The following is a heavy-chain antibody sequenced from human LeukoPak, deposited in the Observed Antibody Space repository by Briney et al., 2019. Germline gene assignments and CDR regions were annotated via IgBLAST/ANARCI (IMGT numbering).Heavy chain of an antibody. J-gene: IGHJ3*02. CDR3: ARDHSTGEGAFDI. Sequence: GGSLRLSCAASGFTFSGYAMHWVRQAPGKGLEWVAVISYDGSNKYYADSVKGRFTISRDNSKNTLYLQMNSLRAEDTAVYYCARDHSTGEGAFDIWGQGTMVTVSS. CDR1: GFTFSGYA. CDR2: ISYDGSNK. V-gene: IGHV3-30-3*01. D-gene: IGHD7-27*01.